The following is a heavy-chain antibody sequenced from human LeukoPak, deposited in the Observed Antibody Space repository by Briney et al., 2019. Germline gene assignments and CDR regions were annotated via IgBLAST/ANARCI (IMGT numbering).Heavy chain of an antibody. V-gene: IGHV4-30-4*08. Sequence: SETLSLTCTVSGGSISSGDYYWSWIRQPPGKGLEWIGYIYYSGSTYYNPSLKSRVTISVDTSKNQFSLKLSSVTAAGTAVYYCARVYWNYAFDIWGQGTMVTVSS. CDR3: ARVYWNYAFDI. D-gene: IGHD1-7*01. J-gene: IGHJ3*02. CDR2: IYYSGST. CDR1: GGSISSGDYY.